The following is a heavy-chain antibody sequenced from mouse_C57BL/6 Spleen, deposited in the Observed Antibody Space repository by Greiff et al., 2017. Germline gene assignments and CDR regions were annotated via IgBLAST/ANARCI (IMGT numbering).Heavy chain of an antibody. CDR1: GYTFTSYW. Sequence: QVQLKQPGAELVMPGASVKLSCKASGYTFTSYWMHWVKQRPGQGLEWIGEIDPSDSYTNYNQKFKGKSTLTVDKSSSTAYMQLSSLTSEDSAVYYCARSRDYDWFAYWGQGTLVTVSA. J-gene: IGHJ3*01. V-gene: IGHV1-69*01. CDR3: ARSRDYDWFAY. D-gene: IGHD2-4*01. CDR2: IDPSDSYT.